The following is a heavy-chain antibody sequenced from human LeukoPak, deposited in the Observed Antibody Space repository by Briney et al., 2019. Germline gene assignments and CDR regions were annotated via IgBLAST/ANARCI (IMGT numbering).Heavy chain of an antibody. CDR3: AKTGERDY. J-gene: IGHJ4*02. CDR1: GFTFSSYG. V-gene: IGHV3-30*18. D-gene: IGHD7-27*01. Sequence: QTGGSLRLSCAASGFTFSSYGMHWVRQAPGKGLEWVAVISYDGSNKYYADSVKGRFTISRDNSKNTLYLQMYSLRAEDTAVYYCAKTGERDYWGRGTLVTVSS. CDR2: ISYDGSNK.